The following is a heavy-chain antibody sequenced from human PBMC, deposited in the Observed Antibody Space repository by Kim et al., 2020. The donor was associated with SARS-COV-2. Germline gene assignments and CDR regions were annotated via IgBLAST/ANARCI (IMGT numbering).Heavy chain of an antibody. Sequence: YAGSVKGRFTIPRDKSKNTLYLKMNSLRAEDTAVYYCARGLRGVISYFDYWGQGTLVTVSS. CDR3: ARGLRGVISYFDY. V-gene: IGHV3-33*01. D-gene: IGHD3-10*01. J-gene: IGHJ4*02.